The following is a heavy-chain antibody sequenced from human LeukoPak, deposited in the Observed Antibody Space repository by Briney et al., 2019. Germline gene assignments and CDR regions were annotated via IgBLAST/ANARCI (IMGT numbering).Heavy chain of an antibody. V-gene: IGHV1-69*05. J-gene: IGHJ4*02. Sequence: SVKVSCKASGGTFSSYALSWVRQAPGQGLEWMGRIIPIFGTANYAQKFQGRVTITTDESTSTAYMELSSLRSEDTAVYYCASGGIVGATGYFDYWGQGTLVTVSS. CDR2: IIPIFGTA. CDR1: GGTFSSYA. D-gene: IGHD1-26*01. CDR3: ASGGIVGATGYFDY.